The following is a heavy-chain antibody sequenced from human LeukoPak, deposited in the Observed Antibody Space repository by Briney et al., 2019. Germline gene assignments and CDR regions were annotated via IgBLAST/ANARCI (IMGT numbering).Heavy chain of an antibody. Sequence: PGGSLRLSCAASGFTFDDYAMHWVRQAPGKGLEWVSGISWNSGSIGYVDSVKGRFTISRDNAKNSLYLQMNSLRAEDTALYYCAKDPYSSGWGGFDYWGQGTLVTVSS. CDR3: AKDPYSSGWGGFDY. CDR1: GFTFDDYA. J-gene: IGHJ4*02. V-gene: IGHV3-9*01. D-gene: IGHD6-19*01. CDR2: ISWNSGSI.